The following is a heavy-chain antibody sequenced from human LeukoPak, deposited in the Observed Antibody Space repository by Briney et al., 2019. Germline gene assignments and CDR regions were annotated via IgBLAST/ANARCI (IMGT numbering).Heavy chain of an antibody. CDR1: GGSISNYY. Sequence: TSSETLSLTCTVSGGSISNYYWSCIRQPPGKGLEWIGYIYHSGSVNYNPSLKSRVTISVDTTNNQFSLKLNSVTAADTAVYYCARSGGFGSPPAYWGQGTLVTVSS. CDR2: IYHSGSV. J-gene: IGHJ4*02. D-gene: IGHD2-15*01. CDR3: ARSGGFGSPPAY. V-gene: IGHV4-59*01.